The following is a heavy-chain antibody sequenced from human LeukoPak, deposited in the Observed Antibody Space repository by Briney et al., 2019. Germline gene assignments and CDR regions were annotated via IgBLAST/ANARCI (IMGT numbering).Heavy chain of an antibody. Sequence: ASVKVSCKASGYTFTSYYMHWVRQAPGQGLEWMGIINPSGGSTSYAQKFQGRVTMTRDTSTSTVYMELSSLRSEDTAVYYCAVYDFWSGYTRNSNDAFDIWGQGTVVTVSS. J-gene: IGHJ3*02. CDR3: AVYDFWSGYTRNSNDAFDI. D-gene: IGHD3-3*01. V-gene: IGHV1-46*01. CDR2: INPSGGST. CDR1: GYTFTSYY.